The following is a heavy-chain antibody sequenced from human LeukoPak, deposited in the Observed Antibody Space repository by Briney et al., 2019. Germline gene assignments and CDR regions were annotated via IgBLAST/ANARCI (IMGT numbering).Heavy chain of an antibody. CDR1: GFTFSSYA. CDR3: AKDLWRHSWYYGSDV. Sequence: GGSLRLSCAASGFTFSSYAMHWVRQAPGKGLEWVAVISYDGSNKYYADSVKGRFTISRDNAKNSLYLQMNSLRPEDTALYYCAKDLWRHSWYYGSDVWGQGTTVTVSS. J-gene: IGHJ6*02. V-gene: IGHV3-30*04. CDR2: ISYDGSNK. D-gene: IGHD3-10*01.